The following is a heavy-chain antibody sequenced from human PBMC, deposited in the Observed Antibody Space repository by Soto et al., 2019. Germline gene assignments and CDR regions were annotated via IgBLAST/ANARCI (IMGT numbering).Heavy chain of an antibody. CDR1: GYSFTSYW. CDR3: ARRNTYYYDSSGYLFDY. Sequence: GESLKISCKGSGYSFTSYWISWVRQMPGKGLEWMGRIDLSDSYTNYSPSFQGHVTISADKSISTAYLQWSSLKASDTAMYYCARRNTYYYDSSGYLFDYWGQGTLVTVSS. D-gene: IGHD3-22*01. V-gene: IGHV5-10-1*01. CDR2: IDLSDSYT. J-gene: IGHJ4*02.